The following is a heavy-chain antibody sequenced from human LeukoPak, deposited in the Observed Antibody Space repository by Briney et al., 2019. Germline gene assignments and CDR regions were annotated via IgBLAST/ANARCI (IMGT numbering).Heavy chain of an antibody. CDR2: INPNSGGT. J-gene: IGHJ4*02. CDR3: ARSPYYYDSSGYFLRPSYYFDY. V-gene: IGHV1-2*02. CDR1: GYTFTSYG. D-gene: IGHD3-22*01. Sequence: ASVKVSCKASGYTFTSYGISWVRQAPGQGLEWMGWINPNSGGTNYAQKFQGRVTMTRDTSISTAYMELSRLRSDDTAVYYCARSPYYYDSSGYFLRPSYYFDYWGQGTLVTVSS.